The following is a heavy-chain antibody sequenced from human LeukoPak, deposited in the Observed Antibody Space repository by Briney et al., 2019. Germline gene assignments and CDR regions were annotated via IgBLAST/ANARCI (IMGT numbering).Heavy chain of an antibody. CDR2: ISANGNT. D-gene: IGHD6-19*01. J-gene: IGHJ4*02. Sequence: SQTLSLTCTVSGGSIRSCSFYWSWIRQPAGKGLEWIGRISANGNTNYNPSLKSRVIISVDTSKNQFSLMLNSVTAADTAVYYCAMSSSVTRFDYWGQGTLVTVSS. V-gene: IGHV4-61*02. CDR3: AMSSSVTRFDY. CDR1: GGSIRSCSFY.